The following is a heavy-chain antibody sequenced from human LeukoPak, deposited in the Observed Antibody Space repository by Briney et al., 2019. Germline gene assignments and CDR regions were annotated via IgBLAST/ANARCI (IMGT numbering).Heavy chain of an antibody. D-gene: IGHD4-17*01. V-gene: IGHV3-48*01. CDR1: GFTFSSYS. Sequence: GRSLRLSCAASGFTFSSYSMNWVRQAPGKGLEWVSYISSRSSVIHYADSVKGRFTISSDNAKNSLYLQMNSLRAEDTAVYYCARDFGHYGGPNWFDPWGQGTLVTVSS. CDR3: ARDFGHYGGPNWFDP. J-gene: IGHJ5*02. CDR2: ISSRSSVI.